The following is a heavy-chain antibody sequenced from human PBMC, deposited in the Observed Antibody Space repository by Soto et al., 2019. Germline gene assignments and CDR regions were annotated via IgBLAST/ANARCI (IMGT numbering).Heavy chain of an antibody. CDR3: ASTRYCSGGSCDPGLDY. CDR1: GGSFSGYY. V-gene: IGHV4-34*01. D-gene: IGHD2-15*01. CDR2: INHSGST. Sequence: SETLSLTCAVYGGSFSGYYWSWIRQPPGKGLEWIGEINHSGSTNYNPSLKSRVTISVDTSKNQSSLKLSSVTAADTAVYYCASTRYCSGGSCDPGLDYWGQGTLVTVSS. J-gene: IGHJ4*02.